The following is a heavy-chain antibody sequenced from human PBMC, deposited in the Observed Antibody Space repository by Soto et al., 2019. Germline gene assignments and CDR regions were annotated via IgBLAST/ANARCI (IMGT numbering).Heavy chain of an antibody. V-gene: IGHV3-9*01. J-gene: IGHJ4*02. CDR3: AKAPDSSGYLYYFDY. Sequence: GGSLRLSCAASGFTFDDYAMHWVRQAPGKGLEWVSGISWNSGSIGYADSVKGRFTISRDNAKNSLYLQMNSLRAEDTALYYCAKAPDSSGYLYYFDYWGQGTLVTDSS. CDR2: ISWNSGSI. D-gene: IGHD3-22*01. CDR1: GFTFDDYA.